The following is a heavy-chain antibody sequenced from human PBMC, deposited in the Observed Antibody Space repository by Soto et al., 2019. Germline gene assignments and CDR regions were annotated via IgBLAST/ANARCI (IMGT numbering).Heavy chain of an antibody. D-gene: IGHD1-26*01. CDR2: ISGSGFKK. CDR1: GFTFSSYA. V-gene: IGHV3-23*01. J-gene: IGHJ5*02. Sequence: GGSLRLSCAASGFTFSSYAMSWVRQAPGKGLEWISSISGSGFKKYYADSVKGRFTISRDNSKSTVYLELNNLSAEDTAVYHCAKNQGVELVPLATVDWFDPWGQGSVVTVSS. CDR3: AKNQGVELVPLATVDWFDP.